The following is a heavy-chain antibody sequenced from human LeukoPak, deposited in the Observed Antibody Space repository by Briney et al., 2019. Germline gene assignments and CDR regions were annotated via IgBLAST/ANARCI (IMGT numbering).Heavy chain of an antibody. Sequence: GGSLRLSCAASGFTFSSYAMSWVRQAPGKGLEWVSAISGSGSTYYADSVKGRFTISRDNSKNTLYLQMNSLRAEDTAVYYCAKVVGRGSGDPDWGQGTLVTVSS. CDR3: AKVVGRGSGDPD. CDR1: GFTFSSYA. V-gene: IGHV3-23*01. J-gene: IGHJ4*02. CDR2: ISGSGST. D-gene: IGHD7-27*01.